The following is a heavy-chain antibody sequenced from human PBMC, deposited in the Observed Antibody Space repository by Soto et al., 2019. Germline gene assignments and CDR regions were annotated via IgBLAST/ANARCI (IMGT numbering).Heavy chain of an antibody. Sequence: EMRLVESGGGLVQPGGSLRLSCTASGFTFSTYWMTWVRQAPGKGLEWVADINRDGSQRDYVDSVKGRFTISRDNAKNSLYLEMNSLRPEDMAVYYCARTIYSDSAFWGQGTLVTVSS. CDR1: GFTFSTYW. CDR3: ARTIYSDSAF. J-gene: IGHJ4*02. CDR2: INRDGSQR. V-gene: IGHV3-7*01. D-gene: IGHD4-17*01.